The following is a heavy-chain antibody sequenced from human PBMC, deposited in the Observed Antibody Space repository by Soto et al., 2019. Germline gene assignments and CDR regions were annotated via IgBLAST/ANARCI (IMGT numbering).Heavy chain of an antibody. D-gene: IGHD3-3*01. CDR2: ISWDGSNR. J-gene: IGHJ4*02. CDR3: AKDISRGPTKNYDFWSGPDY. Sequence: GGSLRLSCAASGFTFDEYAMHWVRQPPGKGLEWVSLISWDGSNRYYADSVQGRFTVSRDNSKSSLYLEMNSLRPEDTALYYCAKDISRGPTKNYDFWSGPDYWGQGT. V-gene: IGHV3-43D*04. CDR1: GFTFDEYA.